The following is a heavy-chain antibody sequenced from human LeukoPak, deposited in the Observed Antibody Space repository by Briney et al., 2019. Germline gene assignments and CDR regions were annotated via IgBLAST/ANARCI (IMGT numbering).Heavy chain of an antibody. D-gene: IGHD6-13*01. CDR3: AGDEVSSWCGNFDY. V-gene: IGHV3-66*01. Sequence: PGRSLRLSCAASGFTVRSNYMNWVRQAPGKGLEWVSVIYSGGATYYADSVKGRFTISRDTSKNTLYLQMNSLRAEDTAVYYCAGDEVSSWCGNFDYWGQGTLVTVSS. CDR1: GFTVRSNY. CDR2: IYSGGAT. J-gene: IGHJ4*02.